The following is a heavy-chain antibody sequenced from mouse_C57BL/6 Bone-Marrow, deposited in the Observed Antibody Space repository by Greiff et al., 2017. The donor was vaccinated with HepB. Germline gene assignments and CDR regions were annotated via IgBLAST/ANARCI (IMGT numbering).Heavy chain of an antibody. V-gene: IGHV14-1*01. J-gene: IGHJ1*03. Sequence: VQLKESGAELVRPGASVKLSCTASGFNIKDYYMHWVKQRPEQGLEWIGRIDPEDGDTEYAPKFQGKATMTADTSSNTAYLQLSSLTSEDTAVYYCTKRYYGSSLWYFDVWGTGTTVTVSS. CDR3: TKRYYGSSLWYFDV. D-gene: IGHD1-1*01. CDR1: GFNIKDYY. CDR2: IDPEDGDT.